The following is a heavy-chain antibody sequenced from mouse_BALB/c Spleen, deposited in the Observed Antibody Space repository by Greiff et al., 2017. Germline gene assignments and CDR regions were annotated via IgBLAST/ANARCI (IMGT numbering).Heavy chain of an antibody. CDR1: GYSFTSYW. V-gene: IGHV1-5*01. CDR3: TRRGGVRRDYAMDY. CDR2: IYPGNSDT. D-gene: IGHD2-14*01. J-gene: IGHJ4*01. Sequence: EVQLQQSGTVLARPGASVKMSCKASGYSFTSYWMHWVKQRPGQGLEWIGAIYPGNSDTSYNQKFRGKAKLTAVTSASTAYMELSSLTNEDSAVYYCTRRGGVRRDYAMDYWGQGTSVTVSS.